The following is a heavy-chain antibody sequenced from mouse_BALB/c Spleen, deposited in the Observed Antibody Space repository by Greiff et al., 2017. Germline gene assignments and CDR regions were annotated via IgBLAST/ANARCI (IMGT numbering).Heavy chain of an antibody. Sequence: EVQGVESGGGLVQPGGSLRLSCATSGFTFTDYYMSWVRQPPGKALEWLGFIRNKANGYTTEYSASVKGRFTISRDNSQSILYLQMNTLRAEDSATYYCAIEDYYGSIYYAMDYWGQGTSVTVSA. D-gene: IGHD1-1*01. CDR3: AIEDYYGSIYYAMDY. V-gene: IGHV7-3*02. CDR2: IRNKANGYTT. CDR1: GFTFTDYY. J-gene: IGHJ4*01.